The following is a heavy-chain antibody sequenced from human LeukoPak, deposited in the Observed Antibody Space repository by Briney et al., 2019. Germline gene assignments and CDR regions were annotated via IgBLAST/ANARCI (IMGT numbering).Heavy chain of an antibody. CDR1: GGSISSYC. J-gene: IGHJ6*03. CDR2: IYYSGST. V-gene: IGHV4-59*01. CDR3: ARTTEGYCSRTSCYGFSYSYYMDV. Sequence: SETLSLTCTVSGGSISSYCWSWIRQPPGKGLEWIGYIYYSGSTNYNPSLKSRVTISVDTSKNQFSLKLSSVTAADTAVYYCARTTEGYCSRTSCYGFSYSYYMDVWGKGTTVTISS. D-gene: IGHD2-2*01.